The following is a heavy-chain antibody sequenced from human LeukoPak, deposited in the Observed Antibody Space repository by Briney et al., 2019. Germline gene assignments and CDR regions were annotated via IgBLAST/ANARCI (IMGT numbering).Heavy chain of an antibody. CDR1: GFTFSSYW. CDR3: ARFPRSSSWYGHFDAFDI. CDR2: IKQDGSEK. Sequence: GGSLRLSCAASGFTFSSYWMSWVRQAPGKGLEWVANIKQDGSEKYYVDSVKGRFTISRDNAKNSLYLQMNSLRAEDTAVYYCARFPRSSSWYGHFDAFDIWGQGTMVTVSS. J-gene: IGHJ3*02. D-gene: IGHD6-13*01. V-gene: IGHV3-7*01.